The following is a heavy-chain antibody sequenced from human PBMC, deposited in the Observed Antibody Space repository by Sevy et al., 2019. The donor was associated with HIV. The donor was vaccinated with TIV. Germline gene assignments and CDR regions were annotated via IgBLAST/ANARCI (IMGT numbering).Heavy chain of an antibody. J-gene: IGHJ4*02. D-gene: IGHD4-17*01. Sequence: ASVKVSCQVFEYSLNELSIHWVRQAPGKGLEWMGGFDPKRGKIIYAQKFQGRVTMTEDTSIETAYMELSNLRSEDTAVYYCTTDVHLGDFRLWDDWGQGTRVTVSS. CDR2: FDPKRGKI. V-gene: IGHV1-24*01. CDR1: EYSLNELS. CDR3: TTDVHLGDFRLWDD.